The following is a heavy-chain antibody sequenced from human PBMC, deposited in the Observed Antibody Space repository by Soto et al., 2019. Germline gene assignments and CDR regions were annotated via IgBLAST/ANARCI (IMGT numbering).Heavy chain of an antibody. D-gene: IGHD3-10*01. Sequence: GGSLRLSCAASGFTFSSYAMSWVRQAPGKGLEWVSTLSDTGGGTYYADSVKGRFTISRDNSKSTLYLQMNSLRAEDTAVYYCARGGPWFGEFSPRDDRGQRSLVTVSS. CDR2: LSDTGGGT. V-gene: IGHV3-23*01. CDR1: GFTFSSYA. J-gene: IGHJ4*02. CDR3: ARGGPWFGEFSPRDD.